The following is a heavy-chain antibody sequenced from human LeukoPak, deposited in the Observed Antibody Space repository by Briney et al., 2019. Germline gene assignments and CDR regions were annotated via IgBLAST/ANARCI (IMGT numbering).Heavy chain of an antibody. Sequence: GGSLRLSCVGSGFTFRSHAMSWVRQAPEKGLEFVSGIYENGGTTYYADSVKGRFSISRDNSKNTLYLQMNSLRAEDTAVYYCARGPPHYDSSGNMLDYWGQGTLVTVSS. J-gene: IGHJ4*02. V-gene: IGHV3-23*01. CDR2: IYENGGTT. CDR1: GFTFRSHA. CDR3: ARGPPHYDSSGNMLDY. D-gene: IGHD3-22*01.